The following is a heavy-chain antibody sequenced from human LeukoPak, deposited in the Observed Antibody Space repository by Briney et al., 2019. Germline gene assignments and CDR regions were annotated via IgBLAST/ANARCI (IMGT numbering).Heavy chain of an antibody. J-gene: IGHJ6*02. CDR2: ISGSGGST. CDR3: AKVALNYYGSGSYYGMDV. V-gene: IGHV3-23*01. CDR1: GFTFSSYA. D-gene: IGHD3-10*01. Sequence: PGGSLRLSCAASGFTFSSYAMSWARQAPGKGLEWVSAISGSGGSTYYADSVKGRFTISRDNSKNTLYLQMNGLRAEDTAVYYCAKVALNYYGSGSYYGMDVWGQGTTVTVSS.